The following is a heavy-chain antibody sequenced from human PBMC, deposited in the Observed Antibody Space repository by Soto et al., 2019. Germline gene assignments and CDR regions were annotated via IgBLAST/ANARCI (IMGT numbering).Heavy chain of an antibody. CDR3: ARDALGLQWLPYCFDC. CDR2: ISAYNGNT. D-gene: IGHD6-19*01. V-gene: IGHV1-18*01. CDR1: GYSFPGYG. J-gene: IGHJ4*02. Sequence: QVQLVQSGAEVKKPGASVKVSCKASGYSFPGYGITWVRQAPGQGLEWMGWISAYNGNTNYAQKLQGRLTMTTDTSTSTAYMELRSLRSDDTAVYYCARDALGLQWLPYCFDCWGQGTLVTVSS.